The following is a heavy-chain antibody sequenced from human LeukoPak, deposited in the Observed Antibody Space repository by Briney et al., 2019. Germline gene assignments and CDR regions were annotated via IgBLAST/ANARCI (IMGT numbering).Heavy chain of an antibody. D-gene: IGHD6-13*01. V-gene: IGHV1-2*02. J-gene: IGHJ6*03. CDR3: ARRGYSSSWYQRLGYYMDV. CDR1: GYTFTGYY. CDR2: INPNSGGT. Sequence: ASVKVSCKASGYTFTGYYMHWVRQAPGQGLEWMGWINPNSGGTNYAQKFQGRVTMSVDTSKNQFSLKLSSVTAADTAVYYCARRGYSSSWYQRLGYYMDVWGKGTTVTVSS.